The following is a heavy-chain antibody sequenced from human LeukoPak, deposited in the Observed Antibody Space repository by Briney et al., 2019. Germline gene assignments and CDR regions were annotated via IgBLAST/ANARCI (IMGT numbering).Heavy chain of an antibody. J-gene: IGHJ4*02. V-gene: IGHV4-59*01. CDR1: GGSISSYY. CDR3: ARQTGGSGSYSIDY. CDR2: IYYSGST. D-gene: IGHD3-10*01. Sequence: SETLSLTCTVSGGSISSYYWSWIRQPPGKGLEWIGYIYYSGSTNYNPSLKSRVTISVDTSKNQFSLKLSSVTAADTAVYYCARQTGGSGSYSIDYWGQGTLVTVSS.